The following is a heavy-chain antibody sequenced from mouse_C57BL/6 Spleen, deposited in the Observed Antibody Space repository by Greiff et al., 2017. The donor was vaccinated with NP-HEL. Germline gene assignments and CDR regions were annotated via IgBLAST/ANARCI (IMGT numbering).Heavy chain of an antibody. Sequence: VQLQQPGAELVMPGASVKLSCKASGYTFTSYWMHWVKQRPGQGLEWIGEIDPSDSYTNYNQQFKGKSTLTVDKSSSTASMQLSSLTAVDSAVYYCARGGNDSYYFDYGGQGTTLTVAS. J-gene: IGHJ2*01. CDR2: IDPSDSYT. V-gene: IGHV1-69*01. CDR3: ARGGNDSYYFDY. D-gene: IGHD2-2*01. CDR1: GYTFTSYW.